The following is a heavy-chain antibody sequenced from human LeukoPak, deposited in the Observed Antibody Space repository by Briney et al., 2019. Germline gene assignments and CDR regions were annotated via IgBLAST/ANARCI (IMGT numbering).Heavy chain of an antibody. CDR1: GFTFSSYG. CDR3: AKARFLRGDDAFDI. V-gene: IGHV3-30*18. D-gene: IGHD2-21*01. J-gene: IGHJ3*02. Sequence: PGGSLRLSCAASGFTFSSYGMHWVRQAPGKGLEWVAFIAYDGRNNYYADSVKGRFTISRDNSKNTVSLQMNTLRPEDTALYYCAKARFLRGDDAFDIWGQGTMVSVSS. CDR2: IAYDGRNN.